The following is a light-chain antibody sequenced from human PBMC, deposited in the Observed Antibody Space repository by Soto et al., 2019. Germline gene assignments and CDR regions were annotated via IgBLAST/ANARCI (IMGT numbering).Light chain of an antibody. Sequence: ILLTQSPAPLSVSPGKRATLSCRASQSISSLLAWYQQKPGQAPRLLIYSASTRATGIPARFSGSGSGADFTLTISSLQSEDFAVYYCQQYYDWPITFGQGTRLEIK. J-gene: IGKJ5*01. CDR2: SAS. CDR3: QQYYDWPIT. V-gene: IGKV3-15*01. CDR1: QSISSL.